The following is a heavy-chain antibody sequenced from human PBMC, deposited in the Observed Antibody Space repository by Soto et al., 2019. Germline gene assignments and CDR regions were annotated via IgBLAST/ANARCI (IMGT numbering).Heavy chain of an antibody. V-gene: IGHV3-23*01. CDR3: AKDRTPGYSYGYVDS. CDR1: GFTYSNYA. Sequence: QPGGSLRLSCVASGFTYSNYAMSWVRQAPGKGLQWVATISGRGTSTYYADAVKGRFTVSRDNSKNTLYLQLNSLRAEDTALFYCAKDRTPGYSYGYVDSWGQGILVTVSS. J-gene: IGHJ4*02. D-gene: IGHD5-18*01. CDR2: ISGRGTST.